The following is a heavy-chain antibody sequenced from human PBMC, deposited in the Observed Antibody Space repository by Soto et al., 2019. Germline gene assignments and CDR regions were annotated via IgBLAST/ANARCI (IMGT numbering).Heavy chain of an antibody. V-gene: IGHV4-59*01. D-gene: IGHD2-15*01. CDR1: GGSIGSYY. CDR3: ARESMMVAAPAFDI. J-gene: IGHJ3*02. CDR2: IYYSGSP. Sequence: SETLSLTCTVSGGSIGSYYWSWIRQPPGKGLEWIGYIYYSGSPNYNPSLKSRVTISVDTSKNQFSLKLSSVTAADTAVYYCARESMMVAAPAFDIWGQGTMVTVS.